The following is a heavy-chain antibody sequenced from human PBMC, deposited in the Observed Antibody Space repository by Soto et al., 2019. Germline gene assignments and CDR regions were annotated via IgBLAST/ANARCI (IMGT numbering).Heavy chain of an antibody. V-gene: IGHV5-10-1*01. CDR2: IDPSDSYT. J-gene: IGHJ6*02. CDR3: ARLEQLVLHYYYGMDV. CDR1: GYSFTSYW. Sequence: PGESLKISCKGSGYSFTSYWISWVRQMPGKGLEWMGRIDPSDSYTNYSPSFQGHVTIPADKSTSTAYLQWSSLKASDTAMYYCARLEQLVLHYYYGMDVWGQGTTVTVSS. D-gene: IGHD6-6*01.